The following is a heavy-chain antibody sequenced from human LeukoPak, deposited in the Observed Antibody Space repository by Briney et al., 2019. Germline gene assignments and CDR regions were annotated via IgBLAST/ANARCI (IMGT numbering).Heavy chain of an antibody. Sequence: GASVKVSCKASGGTFSSYAISWVRQAPGQGLEWMGGIIPIFGTANYAQKFQGRVTITADKSTSTAYMELSSLRSEDTAVYYCARDVGNLDSTVTTYFDYWGQGTLVTVSS. CDR1: GGTFSSYA. CDR3: ARDVGNLDSTVTTYFDY. J-gene: IGHJ4*02. D-gene: IGHD4-17*01. CDR2: IIPIFGTA. V-gene: IGHV1-69*06.